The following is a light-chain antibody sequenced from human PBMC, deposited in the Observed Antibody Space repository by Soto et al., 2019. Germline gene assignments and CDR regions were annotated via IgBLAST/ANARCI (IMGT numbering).Light chain of an antibody. CDR2: GAS. CDR3: QQYGSTTWK. V-gene: IGKV3-20*01. CDR1: QSVSGRY. Sequence: EIVLTQSPGTLSLSPGERATLSCRASQSVSGRYLAWYQQKPGQAPRPLIYGASSRASGIPDRLSGSGSGTDFTLTIRRLEPEDFAVYYCQQYGSTTWKFGQGTKVEIK. J-gene: IGKJ1*01.